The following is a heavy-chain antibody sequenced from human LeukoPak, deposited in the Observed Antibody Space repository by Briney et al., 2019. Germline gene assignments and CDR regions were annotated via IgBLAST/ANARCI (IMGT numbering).Heavy chain of an antibody. V-gene: IGHV4-59*12. CDR3: ARLRNYYGSGGFGY. D-gene: IGHD3-10*01. J-gene: IGHJ4*02. CDR2: IYYSGSN. Sequence: SETLSLTCTVSGGSISSYYWSWIRQPPGKGLEWVGYIYYSGSNNYNPSLKSRVTISVDTSKTQFSLKLSSVTAADTAVYYCARLRNYYGSGGFGYWGQGTLVTVSS. CDR1: GGSISSYY.